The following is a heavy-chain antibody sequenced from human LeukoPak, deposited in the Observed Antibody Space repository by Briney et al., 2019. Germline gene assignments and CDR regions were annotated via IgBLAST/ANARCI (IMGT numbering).Heavy chain of an antibody. V-gene: IGHV4-59*08. J-gene: IGHJ4*02. D-gene: IGHD2-15*01. Sequence: SETMSLTCTVSGGSISSYYWSWIRQPPGKGLEWIGYIYYSGSTNYNPSLKSRVTISLDTSKNQFSLKLSSVTAADTAVYYCARRGYCSGGNCYSFDYWGQGTLVTVSS. CDR1: GGSISSYY. CDR3: ARRGYCSGGNCYSFDY. CDR2: IYYSGST.